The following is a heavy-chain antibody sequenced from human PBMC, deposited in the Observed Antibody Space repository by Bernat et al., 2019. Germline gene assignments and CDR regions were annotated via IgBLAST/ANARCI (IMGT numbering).Heavy chain of an antibody. CDR3: ARDSGPNTGGADY. V-gene: IGHV1-3*04. D-gene: IGHD6-19*01. Sequence: QVQLVQSGAEVKKPGASVKVSCKASGYTFGSYAMHWVRQAPGQRLEWMGWISTGTGNTKYSQKFQGRVTLTRDTSASTAYMELSSLRSEDTAVYYCARDSGPNTGGADYWGQGTLVTVSS. CDR1: GYTFGSYA. J-gene: IGHJ4*02. CDR2: ISTGTGNT.